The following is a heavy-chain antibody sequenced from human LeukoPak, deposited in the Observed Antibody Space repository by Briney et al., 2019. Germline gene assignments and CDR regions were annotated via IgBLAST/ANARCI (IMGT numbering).Heavy chain of an antibody. Sequence: SETLSLTCAVSAYSINSGHYWGWSRQPPGEGLEWIGIIYQSGRTYYNPSLKSRYTTSVDTSKTQFSLKLTSVTAADTAVYYCARHASPDIVIVPAATFDYWGQGTLVTVSS. D-gene: IGHD2-2*01. CDR3: ARHASPDIVIVPAATFDY. CDR1: AYSINSGHY. J-gene: IGHJ4*02. CDR2: IYQSGRT. V-gene: IGHV4-38-2*01.